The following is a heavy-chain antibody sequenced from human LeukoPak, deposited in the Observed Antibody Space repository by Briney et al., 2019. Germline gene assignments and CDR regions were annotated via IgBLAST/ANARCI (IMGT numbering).Heavy chain of an antibody. CDR1: GDSINNNNYY. CDR2: ICYNGRT. V-gene: IGHV4-39*01. J-gene: IGHJ3*02. D-gene: IGHD3-3*01. Sequence: SETLSLTCTVSGDSINNNNYYWGWIRQPPGKGLEWIGNICYNGRTYYSPSLKSRGTISVDTSNNQFSLRLSSVTAADTAVYYCARITDRTIIGEIMHGFDIWGQGTPVTVSP. CDR3: ARITDRTIIGEIMHGFDI.